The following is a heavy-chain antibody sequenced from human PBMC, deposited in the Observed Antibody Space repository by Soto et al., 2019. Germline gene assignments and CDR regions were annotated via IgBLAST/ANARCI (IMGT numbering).Heavy chain of an antibody. V-gene: IGHV3-74*01. CDR1: GFTFGNYW. CDR3: ARDFTTVETPGDDFDY. CDR2: INGDGRIT. J-gene: IGHJ4*02. D-gene: IGHD4-17*01. Sequence: EVQLVESGGGLVQPGGSLRLSCAVSGFTFGNYWMHWVRQAPGKGLMWVSRINGDGRITSYADSVEGRFTISRDNAKNTLSLEMNSLRAEDTAVYYCARDFTTVETPGDDFDYWGQGTLVTVSS.